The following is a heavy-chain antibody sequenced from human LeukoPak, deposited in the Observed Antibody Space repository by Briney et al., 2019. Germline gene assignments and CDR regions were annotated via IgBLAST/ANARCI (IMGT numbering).Heavy chain of an antibody. CDR3: ARDLVGSGWYYFDY. D-gene: IGHD6-19*01. V-gene: IGHV3-23*01. CDR1: GFTFSTYA. CDR2: ISGSGGGT. Sequence: GGSLRLSCAASGFTFSTYAMSWVRQAPGKGLEWVSSISGSGGGTYYADSVKGRFTISRDNSKNTLYLQMNSLRAEDTAVYYCARDLVGSGWYYFDYWGQGTLVTVSS. J-gene: IGHJ4*02.